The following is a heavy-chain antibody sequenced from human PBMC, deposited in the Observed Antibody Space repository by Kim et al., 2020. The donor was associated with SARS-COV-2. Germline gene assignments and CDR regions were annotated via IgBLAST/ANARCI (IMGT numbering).Heavy chain of an antibody. Sequence: SVKVSCKASGGTFSSYAISWVRQAPGQGLEWMGSIIPAFGTTNFAQTFQGRVTLSADESTSTAYMELEDLQFDDTAGYYCAREGPGGSSSSNYGMDVGG. CDR3: AREGPGGSSSSNYGMDV. CDR1: GGTFSSYA. CDR2: IIPAFGTT. V-gene: IGHV1-69*13. D-gene: IGHD6-13*01. J-gene: IGHJ6*02.